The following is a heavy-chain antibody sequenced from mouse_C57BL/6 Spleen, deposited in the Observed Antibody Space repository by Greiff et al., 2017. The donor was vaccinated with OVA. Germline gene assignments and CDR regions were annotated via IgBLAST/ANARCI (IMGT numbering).Heavy chain of an antibody. CDR1: GYTFTSYW. CDR2: IYPSDSET. D-gene: IGHD1-1*01. CDR3: ARKFITTVEGYFDV. Sequence: VQLQQPGAELVRPGSSVKLSCKASGYTFTSYWMDWVKQRPGQGLEWIGNIYPSDSETHYNQKFKDKATLTVDKSSSTAYMQLSSLTSEDSAVYYCARKFITTVEGYFDVWGTGTTVTVSS. J-gene: IGHJ1*03. V-gene: IGHV1-61*01.